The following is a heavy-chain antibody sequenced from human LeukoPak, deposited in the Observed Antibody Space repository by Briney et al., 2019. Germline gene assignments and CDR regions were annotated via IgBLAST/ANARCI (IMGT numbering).Heavy chain of an antibody. CDR3: ARDREGDSLYFDY. CDR1: GNTFTGYY. J-gene: IGHJ4*02. D-gene: IGHD2-21*02. V-gene: IGHV1-2*02. Sequence: ASVKVSCKASGNTFTGYYMHWVRQAPGQGLEWTGWINPNSGGTNYAQKFQARVTMTRDTSFSTAYMELTSLRSDDTAVYYCARDREGDSLYFDYWGQGTLVTVSS. CDR2: INPNSGGT.